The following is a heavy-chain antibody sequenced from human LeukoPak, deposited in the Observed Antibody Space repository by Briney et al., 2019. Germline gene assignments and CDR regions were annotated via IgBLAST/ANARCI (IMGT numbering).Heavy chain of an antibody. CDR3: ARDGPRGYYYFDY. CDR2: ISSSSSYI. D-gene: IGHD3-22*01. J-gene: IGHJ4*02. V-gene: IGHV3-21*01. Sequence: GGSLRLSCAASGFTFSSYSMNWVRQAPGKGLEWVSSISSSSSYIYYADSVKGRFTISRDNAKNSLYLQMNSLRPEDTAVYYCARDGPRGYYYFDYWGQGTLVTVSS. CDR1: GFTFSSYS.